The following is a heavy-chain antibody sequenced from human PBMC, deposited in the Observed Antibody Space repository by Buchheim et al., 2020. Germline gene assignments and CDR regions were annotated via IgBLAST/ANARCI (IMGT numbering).Heavy chain of an antibody. CDR2: ISLDGSMT. CDR1: GFTFSRYW. Sequence: EVQLVESGGGLVQPGGSLRLSCAASGFTFSRYWIHWVRQAPGKGLVWVSRISLDGSMTAYADSAKGRFTISRDNAKNTAYLQMNSLRVEDTAVYYCSRSIGGGSDYWGQGIL. D-gene: IGHD3-16*01. J-gene: IGHJ4*02. CDR3: SRSIGGGSDY. V-gene: IGHV3-74*01.